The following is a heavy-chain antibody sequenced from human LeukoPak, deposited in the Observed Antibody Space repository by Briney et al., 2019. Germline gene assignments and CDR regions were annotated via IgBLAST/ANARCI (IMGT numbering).Heavy chain of an antibody. CDR1: GFTVSSHY. Sequence: GGSLRLSCAGSGFTVSSHYMSWVRQAPGKGLEWVAVIYSGGSTHYADSVKGRFTISRDNSKNTLNLQMNSLRAEDTAVYYCAKDPTHYRVWDYYETIGLSYWGQGTLVTVSS. J-gene: IGHJ4*02. CDR3: AKDPTHYRVWDYYETIGLSY. D-gene: IGHD3-22*01. CDR2: IYSGGST. V-gene: IGHV3-66*02.